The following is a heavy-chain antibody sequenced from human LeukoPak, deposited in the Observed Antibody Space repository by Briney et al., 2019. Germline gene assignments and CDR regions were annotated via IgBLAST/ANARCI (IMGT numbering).Heavy chain of an antibody. CDR2: INPNSGGT. Sequence: ASVKVSCKASGYTFTGYYMHWVRQAPGQGLEWMGWINPNSGGTNYAQKFQGRVTMTRDTSISTAYMELSRLRSDDTAVYYCARASFIAAAGHGGYWGQGTLVTVSS. CDR3: ARASFIAAAGHGGY. V-gene: IGHV1-2*02. J-gene: IGHJ4*02. D-gene: IGHD6-13*01. CDR1: GYTFTGYY.